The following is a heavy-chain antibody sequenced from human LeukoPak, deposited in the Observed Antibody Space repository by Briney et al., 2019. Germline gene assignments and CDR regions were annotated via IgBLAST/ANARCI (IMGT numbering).Heavy chain of an antibody. CDR3: TAVPHDSAV. Sequence: GGSLRLSYAASKFAFNNAWMSWFRQAPGKGLEWVGHIKSKTDGGTTDYAAPVQGRFTISRDDSKDRLYLQMNSLKTEDTAVYYCTAVPHDSAVWGQGTLVTVSS. CDR1: KFAFNNAW. V-gene: IGHV3-15*01. CDR2: IKSKTDGGTT. D-gene: IGHD3-22*01. J-gene: IGHJ4*02.